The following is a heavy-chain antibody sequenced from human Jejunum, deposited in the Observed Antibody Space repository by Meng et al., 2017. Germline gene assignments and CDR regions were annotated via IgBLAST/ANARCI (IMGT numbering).Heavy chain of an antibody. V-gene: IGHV1-18*01. CDR1: GYTFPNYK. D-gene: IGHD2/OR15-2a*01. J-gene: IGHJ4*02. CDR3: ARHSTDWSLDY. Sequence: QVQLVQSGVEVKEPGASVKVSCKTSGYTFPNYKTDGVRQAPGQGLEWMGWVNPKHGGASYAQKFQGRLTMTIDTSTTTVYMELRSLRSDDSALYYCARHSTDWSLDYWGQGTLVTVSS. CDR2: VNPKHGGA.